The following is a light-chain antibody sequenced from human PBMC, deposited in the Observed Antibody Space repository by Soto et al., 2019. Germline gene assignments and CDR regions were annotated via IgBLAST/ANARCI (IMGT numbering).Light chain of an antibody. J-gene: IGKJ1*01. CDR2: DAS. CDR3: QQSHNLRT. CDR1: QDISHY. V-gene: IGKV1-33*01. Sequence: DIQMTQSPSSLSASVGDRVTITCQASQDISHYLNWYQQKPGKAPKLLIYDASNLQTGVPSRFSASGSGTDFTFTISSLQPEDIATYYCQQSHNLRTFGQGTKVEIK.